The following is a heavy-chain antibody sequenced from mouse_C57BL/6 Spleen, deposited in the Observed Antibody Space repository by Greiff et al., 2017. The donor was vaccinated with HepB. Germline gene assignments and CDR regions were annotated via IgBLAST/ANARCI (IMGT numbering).Heavy chain of an antibody. CDR2: IDPSDSYT. CDR1: GYTFTSYW. Sequence: QVQLQQPGAELVMPGASVKLSCKASGYTFTSYWMHWVKQRPGQGLEWIGEIDPSDSYTNYNQKFKGKSTLTVDKSSSTAYMQLSSLTSEDSAVYYCARGVYYDYDDGSGFAYWGQGTLVTVSA. D-gene: IGHD2-4*01. J-gene: IGHJ3*01. V-gene: IGHV1-69*01. CDR3: ARGVYYDYDDGSGFAY.